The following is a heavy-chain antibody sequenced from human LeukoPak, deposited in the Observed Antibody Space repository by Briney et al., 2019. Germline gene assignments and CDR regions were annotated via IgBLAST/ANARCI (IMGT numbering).Heavy chain of an antibody. J-gene: IGHJ4*02. CDR3: ARDRGSSWYDYFDY. Sequence: GGSLRLSCAASGFTFSSYAMSWVRQAPGKGLEWVSVIYSGGSTYYADSVKGRFTISRDNSKNTLYLQMNSLRAEDTAVYYCARDRGSSWYDYFDYWGQGTLVTVSS. V-gene: IGHV3-66*01. CDR1: GFTFSSYA. CDR2: IYSGGST. D-gene: IGHD6-13*01.